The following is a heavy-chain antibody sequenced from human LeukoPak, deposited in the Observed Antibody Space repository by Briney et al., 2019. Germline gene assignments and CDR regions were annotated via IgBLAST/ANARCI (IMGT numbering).Heavy chain of an antibody. D-gene: IGHD3-3*01. Sequence: PSETLSLTCTVSGGSISSYYWSWIRQPPGKGLEWIGYIYYSGSTNYNPSLKSRVTISVDTSKNQFSLRLSSVTAADTAVYYCARTMQWFDPWGQGTLVTVSS. CDR2: IYYSGST. J-gene: IGHJ5*02. CDR3: ARTMQWFDP. CDR1: GGSISSYY. V-gene: IGHV4-59*01.